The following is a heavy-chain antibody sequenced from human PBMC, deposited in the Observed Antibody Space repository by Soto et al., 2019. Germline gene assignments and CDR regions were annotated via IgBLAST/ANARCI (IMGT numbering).Heavy chain of an antibody. Sequence: SLRLSCPASGFACRDYSMNWVRQAPGTPLEGVANIGRGSGSGTLDYADSVKGRITISRNNAKNSEILQMNSLRDEDTAVYYCAREINWREVGAWGQGTLVT. CDR3: AREINWREVGA. J-gene: IGHJ1*01. CDR1: GFACRDYS. V-gene: IGHV3-48*02. CDR2: IGRGSGSGTL. D-gene: IGHD1-26*01.